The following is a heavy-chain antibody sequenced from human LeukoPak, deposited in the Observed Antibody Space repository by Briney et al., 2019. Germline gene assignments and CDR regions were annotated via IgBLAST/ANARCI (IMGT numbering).Heavy chain of an antibody. CDR2: IYYSGST. D-gene: IGHD3-10*01. CDR1: GGYISTSSY. Sequence: SETLSLTCTVSGGYISTSSYWVWIRQPPGKGLEWIGSIYYSGSTYYDPSLKSRVTISVDTSKNQFSLKLSSVTAADTAVFYCAKTSNPGSASYYNGPFDIWGQGTKVTVSS. CDR3: AKTSNPGSASYYNGPFDI. V-gene: IGHV4-39*01. J-gene: IGHJ3*02.